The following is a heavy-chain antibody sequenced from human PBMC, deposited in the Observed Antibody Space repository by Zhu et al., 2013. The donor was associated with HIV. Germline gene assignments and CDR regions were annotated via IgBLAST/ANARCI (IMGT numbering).Heavy chain of an antibody. D-gene: IGHD5-18*01. V-gene: IGHV4-59*01. CDR3: AGQNVDTASVAYMDV. CDR1: GGSISSYY. CDR2: IYYSGST. J-gene: IGHJ6*03. Sequence: QVQLQESGPGLVKPSETLSLTCTVSGGSISSYYWSWIRQPPGKGLEWIGYIYYSGSTNYNPSLKSRVTISVDTFKNQFSLKLSSVTAADTAVYYCAGQNVDTASVAYMDVWGKGTTVTVSS.